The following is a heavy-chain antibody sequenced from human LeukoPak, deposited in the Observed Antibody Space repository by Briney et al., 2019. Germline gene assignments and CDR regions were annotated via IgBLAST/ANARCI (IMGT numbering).Heavy chain of an antibody. Sequence: GGSLRLSCAASGFTFSSYGMHWVRQAPGKGLEWVGRIKSKTDGGTTDYAAPVKGRFTISRDDSKNTLYLQMNSLKTEDTAVYYCTTDVPSRHPHWGQGTLVTVSS. V-gene: IGHV3-15*01. CDR1: GFTFSSYG. CDR3: TTDVPSRHPH. J-gene: IGHJ4*02. CDR2: IKSKTDGGTT.